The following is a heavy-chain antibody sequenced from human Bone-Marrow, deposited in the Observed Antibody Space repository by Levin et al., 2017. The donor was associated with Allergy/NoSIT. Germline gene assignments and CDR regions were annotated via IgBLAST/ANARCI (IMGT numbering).Heavy chain of an antibody. CDR1: GFTFSSYA. CDR3: AKDHHDYGDYNDEYFQH. J-gene: IGHJ1*01. D-gene: IGHD4-17*01. CDR2: ISGSGGST. Sequence: LSLTCAASGFTFSSYAMSWVRQAPGKGLEWVSAISGSGGSTYYADSVKGRFTISRDNSKNTLYLQMNSLRAEDTAVYYCAKDHHDYGDYNDEYFQHWGQGTLVTVSS. V-gene: IGHV3-23*01.